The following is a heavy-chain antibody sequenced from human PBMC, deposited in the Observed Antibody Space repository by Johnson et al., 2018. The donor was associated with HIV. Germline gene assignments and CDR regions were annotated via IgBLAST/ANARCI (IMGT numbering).Heavy chain of an antibody. CDR2: ISYDGSNK. CDR3: ARVRVGAFDI. D-gene: IGHD1-26*01. V-gene: IGHV3-30-3*01. Sequence: QVQLVESGGGVVQPGGSLRLSCAASGFTFSSYAMHWVRQAPGKGLEWVAVISYDGSNKYYADYVKGRFTIARDNSKNTLYLQINSLRVEDTAVYYCARVRVGAFDIWGQGTMVTVSS. CDR1: GFTFSSYA. J-gene: IGHJ3*02.